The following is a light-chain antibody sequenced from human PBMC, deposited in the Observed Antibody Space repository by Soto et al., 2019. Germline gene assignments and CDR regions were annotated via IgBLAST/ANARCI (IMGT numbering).Light chain of an antibody. CDR2: GAS. CDR1: QSVSSSY. Sequence: TQAPATQSVSRGETGTLCGKTSQSVSSSYLAWYQQKPGQAPRLLIYGASSRATGIPDRFSGSGSGTDFTLTISRLEPEDLAVYSCQQYGSSPPWTFGQGTKVDIK. CDR3: QQYGSSPPWT. V-gene: IGKV3-20*01. J-gene: IGKJ1*01.